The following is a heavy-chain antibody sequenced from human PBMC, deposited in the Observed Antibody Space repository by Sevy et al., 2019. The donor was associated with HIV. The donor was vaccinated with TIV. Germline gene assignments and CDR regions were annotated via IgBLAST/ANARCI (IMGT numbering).Heavy chain of an antibody. D-gene: IGHD3-10*01. CDR1: GFTFSNYA. CDR3: ARDTYHYGSGSYSVPYFDY. CDR2: KSGSGGST. J-gene: IGHJ4*02. V-gene: IGHV3-23*01. Sequence: GGSLRLSCAASGFTFSNYAMSWVRQAPGKGLEWVSTKSGSGGSTYNAASMKGRFTISRDNSQNTLHLQMNSLRVEDTALYYCARDTYHYGSGSYSVPYFDYWGQGTRVTVSS.